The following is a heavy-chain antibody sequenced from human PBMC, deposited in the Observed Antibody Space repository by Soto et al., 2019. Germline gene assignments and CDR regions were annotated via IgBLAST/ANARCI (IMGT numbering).Heavy chain of an antibody. V-gene: IGHV4-61*05. Sequence: SETLSLTCTVSGGSISSSSYYWGWIRQPPGKGLEWIGYIYYSGSTNYNPSLKSRVTISVDTSKNQFSLKLSSVTAADTAVYYCARLVVTATPTHHNWFDPWGQGTLVTVSS. D-gene: IGHD2-21*02. CDR3: ARLVVTATPTHHNWFDP. CDR1: GGSISSSSYY. CDR2: IYYSGST. J-gene: IGHJ5*02.